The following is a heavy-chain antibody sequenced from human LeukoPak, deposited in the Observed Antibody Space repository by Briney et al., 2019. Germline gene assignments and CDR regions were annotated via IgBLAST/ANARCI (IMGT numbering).Heavy chain of an antibody. J-gene: IGHJ4*02. CDR2: ISGDGSRT. CDR1: GFTFSSYW. Sequence: GGSLRLTCAASGFTFSSYWMHWVRQAPGNGLVWVSHISGDGSRTSYADSVKGRFTISRDNAKNTLYLQMNSLRDEDTAVYYCARDRGYCIDCWGQGTLVTVSS. V-gene: IGHV3-74*01. CDR3: ARDRGYCIDC. D-gene: IGHD2-15*01.